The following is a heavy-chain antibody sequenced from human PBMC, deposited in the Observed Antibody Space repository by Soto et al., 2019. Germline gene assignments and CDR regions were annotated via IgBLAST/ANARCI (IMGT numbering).Heavy chain of an antibody. J-gene: IGHJ5*02. V-gene: IGHV4-34*01. Sequence: SPTLSLTCAVYGGSFSGYYWSWIRQPPGKGLEWIGEINHSGSTNYNPSLKSRVTISVDTSKNQFSLKLSSVTAADTAVYYCARYGDIVVVPAASGNWFDPWGQGTLVTVSS. CDR2: INHSGST. D-gene: IGHD2-2*01. CDR1: GGSFSGYY. CDR3: ARYGDIVVVPAASGNWFDP.